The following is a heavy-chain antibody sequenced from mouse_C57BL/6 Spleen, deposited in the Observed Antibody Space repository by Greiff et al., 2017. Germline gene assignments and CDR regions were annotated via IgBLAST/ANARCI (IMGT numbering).Heavy chain of an antibody. J-gene: IGHJ3*01. CDR3: ARDDYYGNYVPFAY. CDR1: GFTFSDFY. V-gene: IGHV7-1*01. Sequence: EVKVVESGGGLVQSGRSLRLSCATSGFTFSDFYMEWVRQAPGKGLEWIAASRNKANDYTTEYSASVKGRFIVSRDTSQSILYLQMNALRAEDTAIYYCARDDYYGNYVPFAYWGQGTLVTVSA. CDR2: SRNKANDYTT. D-gene: IGHD2-1*01.